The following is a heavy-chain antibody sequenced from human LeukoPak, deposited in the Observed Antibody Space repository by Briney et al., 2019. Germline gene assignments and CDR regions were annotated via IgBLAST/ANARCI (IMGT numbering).Heavy chain of an antibody. Sequence: SETLSLTCTVSGGSISSYYWSWIRQPPGKGLEWIGYIYYSGSTNYNPSLKSRVTISVDTSKNQFSLKLSSVTAADTAVYYCAREYSSGGFDCWGQGTLVTVSS. D-gene: IGHD6-19*01. V-gene: IGHV4-59*01. CDR3: AREYSSGGFDC. CDR2: IYYSGST. CDR1: GGSISSYY. J-gene: IGHJ4*02.